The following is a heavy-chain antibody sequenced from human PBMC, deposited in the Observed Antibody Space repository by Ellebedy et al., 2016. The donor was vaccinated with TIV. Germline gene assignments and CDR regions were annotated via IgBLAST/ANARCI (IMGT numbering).Heavy chain of an antibody. CDR2: ISYDGSNK. D-gene: IGHD1-14*01. CDR3: AKAQPDHGAHYYYYMDV. Sequence: GGSLRLXXAASGFTFSSYDMHWVRQAPGKGLEWVAVISYDGSNKYYADSVKGRFTISRDNSKNTLYLQMNSLRAEDTAVYYCAKAQPDHGAHYYYYMDVWGKGTTVTVSS. J-gene: IGHJ6*03. V-gene: IGHV3-30*18. CDR1: GFTFSSYD.